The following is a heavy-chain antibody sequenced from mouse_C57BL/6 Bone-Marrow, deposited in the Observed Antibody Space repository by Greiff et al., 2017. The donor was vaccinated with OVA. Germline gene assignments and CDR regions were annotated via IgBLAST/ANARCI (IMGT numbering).Heavy chain of an antibody. CDR1: GFSLTSYG. Sequence: VKLQQSGPGLVAPSQSLSITCTVSGFSLTSYGVSWVRQPPGKGLEWLGVIWGDGGTNYHSALISRRSISKDNSKSQVFLKLNSLQTDDTATYYCADYGYDDAMDDWGQGTSVTVSS. V-gene: IGHV2-3*01. J-gene: IGHJ4*01. CDR3: ADYGYDDAMDD. D-gene: IGHD2-2*01. CDR2: IWGDGGT.